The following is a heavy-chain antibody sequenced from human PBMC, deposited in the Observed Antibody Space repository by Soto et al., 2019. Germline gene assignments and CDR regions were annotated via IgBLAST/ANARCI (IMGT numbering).Heavy chain of an antibody. CDR3: ATEGPRGSHGGD. J-gene: IGHJ4*02. CDR1: GGTVSRHA. V-gene: IGHV1-69*01. Sequence: QVQLVQSGAEVKKPGSSLKVSCKASGGTVSRHAISWVRQAPGQGLEWMGGIIPILGAANYAQKFQGRVTLTADDSTSTAYMELRRLSSEDTAAYYCATEGPRGSHGGDWGQGTLLTDSS. D-gene: IGHD3-10*01. CDR2: IIPILGAA.